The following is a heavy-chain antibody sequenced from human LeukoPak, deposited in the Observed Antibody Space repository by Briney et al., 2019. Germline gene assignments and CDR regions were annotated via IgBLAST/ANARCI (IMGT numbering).Heavy chain of an antibody. D-gene: IGHD6-13*01. Sequence: ASVKVSCKASGFTFTDYYIHWVRQAPGQWLEWMGSIHPKSGGTKYAQKFQGRVTVTRDTSISAAYMELSRLTSDDTAVYYCARDPPADGSTEFDFWGQGTLVTVSS. CDR1: GFTFTDYY. CDR3: ARDPPADGSTEFDF. J-gene: IGHJ4*02. CDR2: IHPKSGGT. V-gene: IGHV1-2*02.